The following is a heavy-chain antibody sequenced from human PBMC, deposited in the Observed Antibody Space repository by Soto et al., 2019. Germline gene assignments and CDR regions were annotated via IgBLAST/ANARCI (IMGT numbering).Heavy chain of an antibody. CDR2: ISYDGSNK. Sequence: QVHLVESGGGVVQPGRSLRLSCAASGFTFSSDGMHWVRQAPGKGLEWVAVISYDGSNKYYADSGKGRFTIARDNCKNTLYLQMNSLRAEDTAVYYCAKGGRMVRGDYFDYWGQGTLVTVSS. J-gene: IGHJ4*02. D-gene: IGHD3-10*01. CDR1: GFTFSSDG. CDR3: AKGGRMVRGDYFDY. V-gene: IGHV3-30*18.